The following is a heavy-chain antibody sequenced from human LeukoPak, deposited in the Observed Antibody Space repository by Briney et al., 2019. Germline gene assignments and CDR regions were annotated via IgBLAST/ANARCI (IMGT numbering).Heavy chain of an antibody. J-gene: IGHJ3*02. Sequence: SETLSLTCTVSGGSISSYYWSWIRQPPGKGLEWIGYIYYSGSTNYNPSLKSRVTISVDTSKNQFSLKLSSVTAADTAVYYCARRSDGDAFDIWGQGTMVTVSS. CDR2: IYYSGST. V-gene: IGHV4-59*01. CDR1: GGSISSYY. CDR3: ARRSDGDAFDI.